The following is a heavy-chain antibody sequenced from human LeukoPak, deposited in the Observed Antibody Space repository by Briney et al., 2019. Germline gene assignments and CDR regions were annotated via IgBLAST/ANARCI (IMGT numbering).Heavy chain of an antibody. CDR1: GKTLSDLS. V-gene: IGHV1-24*01. CDR3: VTGFTTMADDYCDY. J-gene: IGHJ4*02. CDR2: SDPEDGER. D-gene: IGHD5-18*01. Sequence: ASVKVSCKVSGKTLSDLSIHWLRQPPGKGLEWLGGSDPEDGERIYAQMFQGRVTMTEDTSIDTAYMELSSLRSEDTAVYYCVTGFTTMADDYCDYWGQGTLVTVSP.